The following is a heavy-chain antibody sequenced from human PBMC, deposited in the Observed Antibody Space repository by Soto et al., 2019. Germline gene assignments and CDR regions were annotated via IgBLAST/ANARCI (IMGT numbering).Heavy chain of an antibody. CDR1: GYSFSSYW. CDR3: ARRAVTTEWFDA. J-gene: IGHJ5*02. CDR2: IYPGDSDT. D-gene: IGHD1-1*01. Sequence: PGESLKISCKGSGYSFSSYWIAWVRQMPGKGLEWMGIIYPGDSDTRYSPSFQGQVTISADKSSSTAYLQWSSLRASDTAIYYCARRAVTTEWFDAWGQGNLVTVSS. V-gene: IGHV5-51*01.